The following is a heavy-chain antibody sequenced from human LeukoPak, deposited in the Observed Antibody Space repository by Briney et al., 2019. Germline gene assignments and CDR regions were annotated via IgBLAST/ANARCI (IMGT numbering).Heavy chain of an antibody. CDR1: GYTFTSYY. CDR3: ARANPSSSWYNYYYYMDV. Sequence: ASVKVSCKASGYTFTSYYMHWVRQAPGQGLEWMGIINPSGGSTSYAQKFQGRVTMTRDTSTSTAYMELRSLRSDDTAVYYCARANPSSSWYNYYYYMDVWGKGTTVTVSS. CDR2: INPSGGST. J-gene: IGHJ6*03. V-gene: IGHV1-46*01. D-gene: IGHD6-13*01.